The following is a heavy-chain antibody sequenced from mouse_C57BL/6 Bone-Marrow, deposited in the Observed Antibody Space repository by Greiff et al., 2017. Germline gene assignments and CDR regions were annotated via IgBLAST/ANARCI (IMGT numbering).Heavy chain of an antibody. CDR3: ASSFFYYAMDY. CDR2: ISDGGSYT. Sequence: EVKLVESGGGLVKPGGSLKLSCAASGFTFSSYAMSWVRQTPEKRLEWVATISDGGSYTYYPDNVKGRFTISRDYAKNNLYLQMSHLKSEDTAMYYCASSFFYYAMDYWGQGTSVTVSS. D-gene: IGHD1-1*01. V-gene: IGHV5-4*03. CDR1: GFTFSSYA. J-gene: IGHJ4*01.